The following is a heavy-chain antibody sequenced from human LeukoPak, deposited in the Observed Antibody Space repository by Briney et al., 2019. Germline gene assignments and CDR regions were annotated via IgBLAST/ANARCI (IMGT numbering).Heavy chain of an antibody. Sequence: ASVKVFCKASGYTFTNYHLHWVRQAPGKGLEWMGGFDPEDGETIYAQKFQGRVTMTEDTSTDTAYMELSSLRSEDTAVYYCATTYPGDYWGQGTLVTVSS. J-gene: IGHJ4*02. CDR2: FDPEDGET. CDR1: GYTFTNYH. CDR3: ATTYPGDY. D-gene: IGHD3-10*01. V-gene: IGHV1-24*01.